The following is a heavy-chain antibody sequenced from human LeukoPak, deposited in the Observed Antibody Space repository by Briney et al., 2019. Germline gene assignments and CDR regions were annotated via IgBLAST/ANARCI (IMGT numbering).Heavy chain of an antibody. Sequence: PSETLSLTCTVSGGSISSSSYYWGWIRQPPGKGLEWIGSIYYSGSTYYNPSLKSRVTISVDTSKNQFSLKLSSVTAADTAVYYCAGLGSYDSSEEYFQHWGQGTLVTVSS. CDR2: IYYSGST. CDR3: AGLGSYDSSEEYFQH. CDR1: GGSISSSSYY. J-gene: IGHJ1*01. V-gene: IGHV4-39*01. D-gene: IGHD3-22*01.